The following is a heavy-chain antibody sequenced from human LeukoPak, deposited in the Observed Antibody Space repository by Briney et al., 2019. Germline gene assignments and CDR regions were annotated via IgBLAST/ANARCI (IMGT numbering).Heavy chain of an antibody. CDR2: IIPIFGTA. D-gene: IGHD3-10*01. V-gene: IGHV1-69*01. CDR1: GGTFSSYA. CDR3: ARDRLDYYGSGSYYTGLDY. J-gene: IGHJ4*02. Sequence: SVKVSCKASGGTFSSYAISWVRQAPGQGLEWMGGIIPIFGTANYAQKFQGRVTITADESTSTAYMELSSLRSEDTAVYYCARDRLDYYGSGSYYTGLDYWGQGTLVTVSS.